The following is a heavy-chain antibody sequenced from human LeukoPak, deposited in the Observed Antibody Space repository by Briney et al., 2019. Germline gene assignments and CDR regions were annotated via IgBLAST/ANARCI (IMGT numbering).Heavy chain of an antibody. CDR2: MDSDGSTI. D-gene: IGHD3-10*01. Sequence: GGSLRLSCAASGFTFSNSWMHWIRQAPGDGLVWVSRMDSDGSTIDYADSVKGRFTISRDNAKNTLYLQMNSLRVEDMAVYYCAPAGNYYFPYWGLGTLVTVSS. V-gene: IGHV3-74*01. CDR1: GFTFSNSW. J-gene: IGHJ4*02. CDR3: APAGNYYFPY.